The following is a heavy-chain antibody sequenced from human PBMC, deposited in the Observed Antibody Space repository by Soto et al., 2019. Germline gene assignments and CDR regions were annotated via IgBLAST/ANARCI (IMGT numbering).Heavy chain of an antibody. J-gene: IGHJ6*02. CDR3: ARLDRSTSKIGV. Sequence: WTWIRPSPGKGLEWIGYIHHNATADRHPSLKSRVSISVDTSKNQFSLKLTSATTADTAVYYCARLDRSTSKIGVWGQGTTVTVSS. V-gene: IGHV4-59*01. CDR2: IHHNATA. D-gene: IGHD3-22*01.